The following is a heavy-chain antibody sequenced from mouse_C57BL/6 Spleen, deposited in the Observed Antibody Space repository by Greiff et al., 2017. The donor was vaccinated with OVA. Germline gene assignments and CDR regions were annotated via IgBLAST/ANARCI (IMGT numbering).Heavy chain of an antibody. CDR2: INPSNGGT. V-gene: IGHV1-53*01. CDR1: GYTFTSYW. D-gene: IGHD3-2*02. CDR3: ASEAAQALYYYAMDY. J-gene: IGHJ4*01. Sequence: QVQLKQPGTELVKPGASVKLSCKASGYTFTSYWMHWVKQRPGQGLEWIGNINPSNGGTNYNEKFKSKATLTVDKSSSTAYMQLSSLTSEDSAVYYCASEAAQALYYYAMDYWGQGTSVTVSS.